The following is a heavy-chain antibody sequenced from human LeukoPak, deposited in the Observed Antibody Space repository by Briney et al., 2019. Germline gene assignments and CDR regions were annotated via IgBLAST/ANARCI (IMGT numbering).Heavy chain of an antibody. V-gene: IGHV5-51*01. CDR3: ARNFYDSSGYYQDFDY. CDR2: IYPGDSDT. CDR1: GYSFTSYW. Sequence: GESLKISCKGPGYSFTSYWIGWVRQMPGKGLEWMGIIYPGDSDTRYSPSFQGQVTISADKSISTAYLQWSSLKASDTAMYYCARNFYDSSGYYQDFDYWGQGTLVTVSS. D-gene: IGHD3-22*01. J-gene: IGHJ4*02.